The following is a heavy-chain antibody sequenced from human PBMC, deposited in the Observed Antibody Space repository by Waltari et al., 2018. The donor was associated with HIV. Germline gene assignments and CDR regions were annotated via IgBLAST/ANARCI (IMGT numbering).Heavy chain of an antibody. J-gene: IGHJ3*02. V-gene: IGHV3-48*04. CDR1: GFTFSSFS. D-gene: IGHD6-13*01. CDR2: ISSSGSRV. Sequence: EVQLVESGGALTQPGGSLRLSCAASGFTFSSFSLNWVRQAPGKGLKWVSYISSSGSRVYYEESVKGRFTISRDNAKNSLYLQIDSLGAEDTAVYYCARDRGSSWNYDAFDIWGQGTMVTVSS. CDR3: ARDRGSSWNYDAFDI.